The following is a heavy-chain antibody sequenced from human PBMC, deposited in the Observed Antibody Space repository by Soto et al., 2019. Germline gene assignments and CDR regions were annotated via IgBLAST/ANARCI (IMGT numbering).Heavy chain of an antibody. V-gene: IGHV3-23*01. CDR3: AGVTSNLFYGMDV. J-gene: IGHJ6*02. D-gene: IGHD2-8*01. CDR2: ISGSGGST. Sequence: GGSLRLSCAASGFTFSSYAMTWVRQAPGKGLEWVSAISGSGGSTYYGDSVKGRFTISRDNSKNTLYPQMNSLRAEDTALYYCAGVTSNLFYGMDVWGQGTTVTVSS. CDR1: GFTFSSYA.